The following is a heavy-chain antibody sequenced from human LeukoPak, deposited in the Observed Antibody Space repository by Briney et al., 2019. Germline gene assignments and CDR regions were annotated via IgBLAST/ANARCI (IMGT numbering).Heavy chain of an antibody. V-gene: IGHV4-39*01. D-gene: IGHD2-8*01. CDR2: IYYSGST. J-gene: IGHJ4*02. CDR1: GGSISSSSYY. Sequence: PSETLSLTCTVSGGSISSSSYYWGWIRQPPGKGLEWIGSIYYSGSTYYNPSLKSRVTISVDTSKNQFSLKLSSVTAADTAVYYCAVVVLRDYFDYWGQGTLVTVSS. CDR3: AVVVLRDYFDY.